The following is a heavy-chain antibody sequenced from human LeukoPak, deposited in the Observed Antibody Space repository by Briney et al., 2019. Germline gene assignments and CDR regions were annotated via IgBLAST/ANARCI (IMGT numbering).Heavy chain of an antibody. CDR2: ITGAGGNT. V-gene: IGHV3-23*01. Sequence: GGSLRLSCAASGFTFNTHAMSWVRQAPGKGLEWVSAITGAGGNTYYTDSVKGRFSISRDNSKSTLYLQMNSLRAEDTAVYYCAKEWGYVVPAARGWFDPWGQGTLVTVSS. D-gene: IGHD2-2*01. CDR3: AKEWGYVVPAARGWFDP. J-gene: IGHJ5*02. CDR1: GFTFNTHA.